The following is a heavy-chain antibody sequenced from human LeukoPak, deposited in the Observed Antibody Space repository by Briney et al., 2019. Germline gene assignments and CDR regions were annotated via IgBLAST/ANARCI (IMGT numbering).Heavy chain of an antibody. CDR2: INPNSGGT. CDR3: ARVRNPQYSSSSFAFDI. D-gene: IGHD6-6*01. CDR1: GYTFTGYY. J-gene: IGHJ3*02. V-gene: IGHV1-2*02. Sequence: ASVKVSCKASGYTFTGYYMHWVRQAPGQGLEWMGWINPNSGGTNYAQKFQGRVTMTRDTSISTAYMVLSRLRSDDTAVYYCARVRNPQYSSSSFAFDIWGQGTMVTVSS.